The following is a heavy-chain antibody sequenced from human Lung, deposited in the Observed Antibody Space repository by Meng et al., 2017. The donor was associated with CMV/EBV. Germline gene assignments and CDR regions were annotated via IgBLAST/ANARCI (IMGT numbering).Heavy chain of an antibody. Sequence: VQLVQSGAEVKRPGASVKISCQASGYTFSGFYMNWARQAPGHGLEWLGRVNPVSDDTHYAQKFVGRLTVTRGATINTAFMELTSLRPDDTAVYYCAKSSDNGWSSWGPGTRVTCYS. CDR1: GYTFSGFY. D-gene: IGHD6-19*01. CDR2: VNPVSDDT. V-gene: IGHV1-2*06. CDR3: AKSSDNGWSS. J-gene: IGHJ4*01.